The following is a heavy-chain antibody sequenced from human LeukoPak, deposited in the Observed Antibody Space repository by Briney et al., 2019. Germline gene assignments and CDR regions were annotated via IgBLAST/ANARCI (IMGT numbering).Heavy chain of an antibody. CDR2: IIPIFGTA. D-gene: IGHD6-19*01. J-gene: IGHJ1*01. Sequence: GASVKVSCKASGGTFRSYAITWVRQAPGQGLEWMGGIIPIFGTANYARKFQDRVTITADESTSTAYMELSSLRSEDTAVYYCATGYSSGWYFYFQHWGQGSLVSVSS. CDR1: GGTFRSYA. CDR3: ATGYSSGWYFYFQH. V-gene: IGHV1-69*13.